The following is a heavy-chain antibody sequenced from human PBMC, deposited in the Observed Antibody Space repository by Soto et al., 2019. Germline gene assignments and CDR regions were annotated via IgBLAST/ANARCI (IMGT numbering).Heavy chain of an antibody. CDR3: ARYYDFWSGYSHLGGMDV. CDR1: GFTVSSNY. Sequence: GGSLRLSCAASGFTVSSNYMSWVRQAPGKGLEWVSVIYSGGSTYYADSVKGRFTISRDNSKNTLYLQMNSLRAEDTAVYYCARYYDFWSGYSHLGGMDVWGQGTTVTVSS. J-gene: IGHJ6*02. V-gene: IGHV3-53*01. D-gene: IGHD3-3*01. CDR2: IYSGGST.